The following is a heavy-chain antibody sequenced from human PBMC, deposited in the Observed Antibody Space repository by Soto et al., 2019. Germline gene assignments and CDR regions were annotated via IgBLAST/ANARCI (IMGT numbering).Heavy chain of an antibody. Sequence: SGPKLVNPTQTLTLNCTFSGFSLSNSGVGVGWIRQPPGKALEWLALIYWDDDKRYSPSLKSRLTITKDTSKNQVVLTMTNMDPVDTATYYCAHVYGGYDNFDYWGQGTLVTVSS. V-gene: IGHV2-5*02. CDR3: AHVYGGYDNFDY. CDR2: IYWDDDK. CDR1: GFSLSNSGVG. D-gene: IGHD5-12*01. J-gene: IGHJ4*02.